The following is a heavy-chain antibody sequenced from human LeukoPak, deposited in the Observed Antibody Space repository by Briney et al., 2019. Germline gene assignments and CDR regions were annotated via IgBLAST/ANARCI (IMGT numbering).Heavy chain of an antibody. J-gene: IGHJ4*02. Sequence: PGGSLRLSCAASGFTFSSHAMSWVRQAPGKGLEWVSSISSSSSYIYYADSVKGRFTISRDNAKNSLYLQMNSLRAEDTAVYYCARCSGGRRLYYFDYWGQGTLVTVSS. CDR1: GFTFSSHA. D-gene: IGHD2-15*01. CDR2: ISSSSSYI. CDR3: ARCSGGRRLYYFDY. V-gene: IGHV3-21*01.